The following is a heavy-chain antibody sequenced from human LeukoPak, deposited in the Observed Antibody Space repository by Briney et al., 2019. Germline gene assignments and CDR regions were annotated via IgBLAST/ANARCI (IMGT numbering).Heavy chain of an antibody. V-gene: IGHV3-30*18. Sequence: GGCLRLSCAASGFTFSRYGMHWVRQAPGKGLEWVAVISYDGSNKYYADSVKGRFTISRDNSKNSLYLQMDRLRAEDTAVYYCAKARAGDQSFGDYWGQGTLVTVSS. CDR3: AKARAGDQSFGDY. CDR1: GFTFSRYG. J-gene: IGHJ4*02. D-gene: IGHD7-27*01. CDR2: ISYDGSNK.